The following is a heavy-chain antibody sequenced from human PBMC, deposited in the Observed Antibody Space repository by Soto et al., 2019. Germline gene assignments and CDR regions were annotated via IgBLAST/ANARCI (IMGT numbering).Heavy chain of an antibody. J-gene: IGHJ6*03. V-gene: IGHV4-31*03. D-gene: IGHD4-17*01. CDR1: GGSISSGGYY. CDR3: ARETTSTVTTAYYYYYMDV. CDR2: IYYSGST. Sequence: QVQLQESGPGLVKPSQTLSLTCTVSGGSISSGGYYWSWIRQHPGKGLEWIGYIYYSGSTYYNPSLKSRVTISVDTSKNQFSLKPSSVTAADTAVYYCARETTSTVTTAYYYYYMDVWGKGTTVTVSS.